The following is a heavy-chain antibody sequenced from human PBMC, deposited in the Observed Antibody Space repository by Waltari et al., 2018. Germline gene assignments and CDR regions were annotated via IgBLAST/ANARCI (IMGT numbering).Heavy chain of an antibody. J-gene: IGHJ4*02. Sequence: QVQLVQSGAEVKKPGSSVKVSCKASGGTFSSYAISWVRQAPGQGLEWMGGNSPILGTANDAEKFQGRVTITADESTSTAYMELSSLRSEDTAVYYCAREGYYYDSSGFDYWGQGTLVTVSS. V-gene: IGHV1-69*01. CDR1: GGTFSSYA. D-gene: IGHD3-22*01. CDR3: AREGYYYDSSGFDY. CDR2: NSPILGTA.